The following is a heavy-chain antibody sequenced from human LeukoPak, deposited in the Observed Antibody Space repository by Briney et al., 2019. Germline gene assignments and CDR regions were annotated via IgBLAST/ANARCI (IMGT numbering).Heavy chain of an antibody. J-gene: IGHJ4*02. CDR3: ARVPYKYSSSGLFYY. CDR1: GFTFSSYA. Sequence: PGGSLRLSCAASGFTFSSYAMSWVRQAPGKGLEWVSAISGSGGSTYYADSVKGRFTISRDNSKNTLYLQMNSLRAEDTAVYYCARVPYKYSSSGLFYYWGQGTLVTVSS. CDR2: ISGSGGST. V-gene: IGHV3-23*01. D-gene: IGHD6-6*01.